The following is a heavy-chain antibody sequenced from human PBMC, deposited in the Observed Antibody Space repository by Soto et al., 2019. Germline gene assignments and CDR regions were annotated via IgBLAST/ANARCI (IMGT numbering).Heavy chain of an antibody. V-gene: IGHV4-4*02. CDR2: IYHSGST. D-gene: IGHD1-26*01. CDR3: ARVSGSYYYGMDV. Sequence: QVQLQESGPGLVKPSGTLSLTCAVSGGSISSSNWWSWVRQPPGKGLEWIGEIYHSGSTNYNPSLTSRVTVSVDKSKALVSLQLSSVAAADSAVYYCARVSGSYYYGMDVWGQGTTVTVSS. CDR1: GGSISSSNW. J-gene: IGHJ6*02.